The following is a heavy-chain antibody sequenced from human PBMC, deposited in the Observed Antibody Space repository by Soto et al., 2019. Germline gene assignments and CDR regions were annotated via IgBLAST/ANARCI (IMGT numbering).Heavy chain of an antibody. D-gene: IGHD3-10*01. Sequence: ASVKVSCKASGYTFTGYYMHWVRQAPGQGLEWMGWINPNSGGTNYAQKFQGRVTMTRDTSISTAYMELSRLRSDDTAVYYCARVPTDSYGSGSRDYWGQGTLVTVSS. CDR1: GYTFTGYY. J-gene: IGHJ4*02. CDR2: INPNSGGT. V-gene: IGHV1-2*02. CDR3: ARVPTDSYGSGSRDY.